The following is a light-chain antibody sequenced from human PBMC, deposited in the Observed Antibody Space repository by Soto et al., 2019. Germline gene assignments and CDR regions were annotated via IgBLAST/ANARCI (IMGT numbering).Light chain of an antibody. J-gene: IGLJ3*02. V-gene: IGLV2-8*01. CDR1: INDVGGYNY. CDR3: SSYAGSNNLGV. Sequence: QSALTQPPSASGSPGQSVTISCTGTINDVGGYNYVSWYQQLPGKAPKLMIFEVSKRPPGVPDRFSGSKSGNTASLTVSGLQAEDEADYYCSSYAGSNNLGVFGGGTKLTVL. CDR2: EVS.